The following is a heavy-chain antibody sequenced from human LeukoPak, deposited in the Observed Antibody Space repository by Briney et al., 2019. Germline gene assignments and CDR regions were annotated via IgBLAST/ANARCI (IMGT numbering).Heavy chain of an antibody. V-gene: IGHV4-34*01. CDR3: ARGPPYYDSSGYYYFDY. J-gene: IGHJ4*02. CDR2: INHSGST. D-gene: IGHD3-22*01. CDR1: GGSFSGYY. Sequence: SETLSLTCAVYGGSFSGYYWSWIRQPPGKGLEWIGEINHSGSTNYNPSLESRVTISVDTSKNQFSLKLSSVTAADTAVYYCARGPPYYDSSGYYYFDYWGQGTLVTVSS.